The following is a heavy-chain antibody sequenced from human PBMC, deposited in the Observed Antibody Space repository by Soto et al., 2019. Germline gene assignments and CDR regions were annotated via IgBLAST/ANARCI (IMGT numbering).Heavy chain of an antibody. J-gene: IGHJ4*02. CDR1: GFTFSCYA. CDR2: ISGGGGPT. CDR3: AKASGQWPD. V-gene: IGHV3-23*01. D-gene: IGHD3-10*01. Sequence: PGGSLRLSCAASGFTFSCYAMNWVRQAPGKGLEWVSTISGGGGPTDYADSVKGRFTISRDNSKNTLYLQMNSLRAEDTAVYYCAKASGQWPDWGQGTLVTVSS.